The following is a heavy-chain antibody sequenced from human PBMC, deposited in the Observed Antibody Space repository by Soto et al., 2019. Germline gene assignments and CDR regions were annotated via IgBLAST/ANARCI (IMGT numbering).Heavy chain of an antibody. Sequence: ARGVTYSSCASWWARQAPGQGLEWMGGIIPIFGTANYAQKFQGRVTITADESTSTAYMELSSLRSEDTAVYYCARVDPPTVRYFDCTRLDYWGHGTLVTVSS. CDR1: GVTYSSCA. D-gene: IGHD3-9*01. J-gene: IGHJ4*01. CDR3: ARVDPPTVRYFDCTRLDY. V-gene: IGHV1-69*01. CDR2: IIPIFGTA.